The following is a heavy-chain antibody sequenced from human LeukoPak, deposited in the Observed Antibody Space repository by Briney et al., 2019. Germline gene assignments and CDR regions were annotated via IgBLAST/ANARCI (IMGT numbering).Heavy chain of an antibody. D-gene: IGHD4-17*01. V-gene: IGHV3-23*01. CDR3: AKRGDQSHFDY. Sequence: GGSLRLSCAASGXTFSSYAMRWVRQAPGKGLEWVSAISVSGNTYYADSVKGRFTISRDNSKNTLYLQMSSLRAEDTAVYYCAKRGDQSHFDYWGQGTLVTVSS. CDR1: GXTFSSYA. CDR2: ISVSGNT. J-gene: IGHJ4*02.